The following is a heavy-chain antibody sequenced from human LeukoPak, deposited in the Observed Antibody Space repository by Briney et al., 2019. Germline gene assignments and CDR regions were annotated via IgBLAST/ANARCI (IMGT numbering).Heavy chain of an antibody. CDR1: GGSVSSGSYY. Sequence: SETLSLTCTVSGGSVSSGSYYWSWIRQPPGKGLEWVGYIYYSGSTTYNPSLKSRVTLSVDTSKNQFSLQLSSVTAADTAVYYCARMYSDYFGYWGQGSLVTVSS. CDR2: IYYSGST. J-gene: IGHJ4*02. CDR3: ARMYSDYFGY. D-gene: IGHD4-11*01. V-gene: IGHV4-61*01.